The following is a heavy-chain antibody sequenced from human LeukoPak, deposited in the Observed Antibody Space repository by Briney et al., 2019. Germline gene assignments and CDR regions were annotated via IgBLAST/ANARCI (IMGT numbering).Heavy chain of an antibody. J-gene: IGHJ4*02. D-gene: IGHD1-26*01. CDR2: IIPIFGTA. V-gene: IGHV1-69*05. Sequence: SVKVSCKASGGTFSSYAISWVRQAPGQGLEWMGGIIPIFGTANYAQKFQGRVTITTDESTSTAYMELSSLRSEDTAVYYCATDRGGATIFDYWGQGTLVTVSS. CDR3: ATDRGGATIFDY. CDR1: GGTFSSYA.